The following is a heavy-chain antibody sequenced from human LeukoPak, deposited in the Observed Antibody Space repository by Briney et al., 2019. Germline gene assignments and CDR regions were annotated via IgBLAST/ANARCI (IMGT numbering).Heavy chain of an antibody. CDR1: GFTFSSYS. CDR2: ISSSSSYI. V-gene: IGHV3-21*01. CDR3: ARGRPGKNSMIVVITPPAFDY. Sequence: PGGSLRLSCEASGFTFSSYSMNWVRQAPGKGLEWVSSISSSSSYIYYADSVKGRFTISRDNAKNSLYLQMNSLRAEDTAVYYCARGRPGKNSMIVVITPPAFDYWGQGTLVTVSS. J-gene: IGHJ4*02. D-gene: IGHD3-22*01.